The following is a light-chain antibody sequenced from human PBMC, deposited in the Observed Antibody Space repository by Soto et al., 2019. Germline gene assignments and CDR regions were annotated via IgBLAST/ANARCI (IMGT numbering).Light chain of an antibody. J-gene: IGKJ4*01. CDR2: DTS. CDR3: QHYVNSPLN. Sequence: EVVMTQSAATLSVSPGERATLSCRAIRGIGSTLAWYQQKPGQTPRLLIYDTSTRATGVPARFIGSASGTEFTLTITSLQSEDFAVYYCQHYVNSPLNFGGGTKV. V-gene: IGKV3-15*01. CDR1: RGIGST.